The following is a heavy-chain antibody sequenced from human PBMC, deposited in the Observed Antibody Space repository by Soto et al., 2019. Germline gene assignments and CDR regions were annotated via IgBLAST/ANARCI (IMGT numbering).Heavy chain of an antibody. Sequence: PGGSLRLSCAASGFTFSSYGMHWVRQAPGKGLEWVAVISYDGSNKYYADSVKGRFTISRDNSKNTLYLQMNSLRAEDTAVYYCAKSGSSGWLGEYFKHWGQGTLVTVSP. V-gene: IGHV3-30*18. CDR3: AKSGSSGWLGEYFKH. CDR2: ISYDGSNK. CDR1: GFTFSSYG. J-gene: IGHJ1*01. D-gene: IGHD6-19*01.